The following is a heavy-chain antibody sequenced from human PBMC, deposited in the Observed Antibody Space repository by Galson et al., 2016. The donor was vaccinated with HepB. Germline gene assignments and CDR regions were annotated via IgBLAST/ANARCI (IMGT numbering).Heavy chain of an antibody. D-gene: IGHD3-22*01. CDR2: IYYSGST. J-gene: IGHJ6*02. CDR1: GFTFRGSDMY. V-gene: IGHV4-39*01. Sequence: LRLSCAASGFTFRGSDMYWVRQASGKGLEWIGSIYYSGSTYYNPSLKSRVTISVDTSKNQFSLKLSSVTAADTAVYYCARRSITTMHVWGQGTTVTVSS. CDR3: ARRSITTMHV.